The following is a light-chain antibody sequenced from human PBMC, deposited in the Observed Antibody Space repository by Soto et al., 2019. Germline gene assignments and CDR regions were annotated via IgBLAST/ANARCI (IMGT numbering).Light chain of an antibody. J-gene: IGKJ5*01. CDR3: QQYENIPT. Sequence: AIQMTQSPSSLSASVGDRVTITCRASQGIADEVGWYQQKPGKAPKLLSNAASSLQSGVPSRFSGSGSGTDFTFTISRLQPEDIATYYCQQYENIPTFGQGTRLEI. V-gene: IGKV1-6*01. CDR1: QGIADE. CDR2: AAS.